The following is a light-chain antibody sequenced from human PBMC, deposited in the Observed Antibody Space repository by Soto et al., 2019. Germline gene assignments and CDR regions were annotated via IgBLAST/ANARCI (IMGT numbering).Light chain of an antibody. J-gene: IGKJ1*01. Sequence: DLEMTQSPSTLSASVVERVTITRRASQSISSYLNWYHQKPGKAPKLLIYAASSLQSGVTSRCRGSGSGTDFTLTISSMQREDFATYYRQQSYSTPTTFGQGTKVDIK. CDR3: QQSYSTPTT. V-gene: IGKV1-39*01. CDR1: QSISSY. CDR2: AAS.